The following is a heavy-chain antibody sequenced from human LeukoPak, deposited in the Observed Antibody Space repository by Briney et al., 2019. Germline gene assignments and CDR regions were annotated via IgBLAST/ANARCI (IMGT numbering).Heavy chain of an antibody. Sequence: SETLSLTCTVSGGSISSGTYYWGWIRQPPGKGLEWIGSIYHSGSTYYNPSLKSRVTISVDTSKNQFSLKLSSVTAADTAVYYCARRRWLDLAGSRWRNYYMDVWGKGTTVTISS. D-gene: IGHD5-24*01. CDR1: GGSISSGTYY. CDR2: IYHSGST. J-gene: IGHJ6*03. V-gene: IGHV4-39*07. CDR3: ARRRWLDLAGSRWRNYYMDV.